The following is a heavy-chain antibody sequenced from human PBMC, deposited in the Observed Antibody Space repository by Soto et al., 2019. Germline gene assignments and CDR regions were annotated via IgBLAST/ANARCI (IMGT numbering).Heavy chain of an antibody. CDR1: GGSISSYY. CDR2: IYYSGST. V-gene: IGHV4-59*01. D-gene: IGHD6-19*01. CDR3: ARALPQYSSGWYFDY. J-gene: IGHJ4*02. Sequence: SETLSLTCTVSGGSISSYYWSWIRQPPGKGLEWIGYIYYSGSTNYNPSLKSRVTISVDTSKNQFSLKLSSVTAADTAVYYCARALPQYSSGWYFDYWGQGTLVTVSS.